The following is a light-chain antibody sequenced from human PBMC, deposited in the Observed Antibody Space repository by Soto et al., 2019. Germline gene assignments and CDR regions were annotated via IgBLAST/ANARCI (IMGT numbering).Light chain of an antibody. Sequence: QSVLTQPPSVSGAPGQRITISCTGSSSNFGSGYDVHWYQQLPGTAPTLLIYGNNKRPSGVPDRFSGSKSGTSASLAITGLQAEDEADYYCQSYDTSLSGVVFGGGTKLNVL. J-gene: IGLJ2*01. CDR1: SSNFGSGYD. CDR3: QSYDTSLSGVV. V-gene: IGLV1-40*01. CDR2: GNN.